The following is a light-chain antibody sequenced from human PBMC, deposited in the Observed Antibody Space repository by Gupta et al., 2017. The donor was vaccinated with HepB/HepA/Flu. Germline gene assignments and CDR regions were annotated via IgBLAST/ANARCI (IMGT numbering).Light chain of an antibody. CDR2: KDT. CDR1: ALPKQD. CDR3: QSADSSGSYYV. V-gene: IGLV3-25*03. Sequence: SYELRQPPSVSVSPGQTARITCSGDALPKQDAYWYQQKPGQAPLLVIFKDTERPSGIPERFSGSSSGTTVTLSISGVQAEDEADYYCQSADSSGSYYVFGTGTKVTVL. J-gene: IGLJ1*01.